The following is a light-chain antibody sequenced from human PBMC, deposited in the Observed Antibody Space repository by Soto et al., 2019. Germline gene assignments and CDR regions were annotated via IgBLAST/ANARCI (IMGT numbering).Light chain of an antibody. J-gene: IGKJ1*01. CDR3: QQYGSSSWT. Sequence: EIVLTQSPGTLSLSPGERATLSCRASQSVSSSYFAWYQQRFGQAPRLLIYGASSRATGIPDRFSGSGSGKDFTLTISRVGPEDFAVYYCQQYGSSSWTFGQGTKVEIK. CDR2: GAS. CDR1: QSVSSSY. V-gene: IGKV3-20*01.